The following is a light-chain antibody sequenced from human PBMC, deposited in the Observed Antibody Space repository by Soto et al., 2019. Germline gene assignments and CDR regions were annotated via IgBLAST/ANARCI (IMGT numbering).Light chain of an antibody. CDR2: DTS. Sequence: EIVLTQSPASLSLSPGERATLSGRASQSVDSFLAWYQQKPGRTPRLLIYDTSNRATGIPARFSGSGSGTDFTLTISRLEPEDVAVYYCQVRTDWPPFKYTFGQGTKLEVK. CDR1: QSVDSF. V-gene: IGKV3-11*01. J-gene: IGKJ2*01. CDR3: QVRTDWPPFKYT.